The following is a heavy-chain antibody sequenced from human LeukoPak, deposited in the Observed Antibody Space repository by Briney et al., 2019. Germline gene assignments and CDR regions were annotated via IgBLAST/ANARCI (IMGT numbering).Heavy chain of an antibody. Sequence: SETLSPTCTVSGGSISSSSYYWGWMRQPPGKGLEWIGSIYYSGSTYYNPSLKSRVTISVDTSKNQFSLKLSSVTAADTAVYYCARSDGWYFDLWGRGTLVTVSS. V-gene: IGHV4-39*01. CDR2: IYYSGST. J-gene: IGHJ2*01. CDR1: GGSISSSSYY. CDR3: ARSDGWYFDL.